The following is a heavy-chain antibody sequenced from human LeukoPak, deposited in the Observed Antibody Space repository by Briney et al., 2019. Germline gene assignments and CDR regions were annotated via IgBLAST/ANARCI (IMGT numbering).Heavy chain of an antibody. J-gene: IGHJ3*02. CDR1: GFTFSTYG. Sequence: PGGSLRLSCEASGFTFSTYGMNWVRQAPGKGLEWVSYISDSSSIIYYADSVKGRFTISRDNAKNTLYLQMNSLRAEDTAVYYCARDLEDSSPFGAFDMWGQGTMVTVSS. CDR3: ARDLEDSSPFGAFDM. V-gene: IGHV3-48*01. D-gene: IGHD3-22*01. CDR2: ISDSSSII.